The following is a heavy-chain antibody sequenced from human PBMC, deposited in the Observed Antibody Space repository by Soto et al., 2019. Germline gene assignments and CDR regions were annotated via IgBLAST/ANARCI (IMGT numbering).Heavy chain of an antibody. D-gene: IGHD2-21*02. V-gene: IGHV4-39*07. CDR1: GASISSHNYY. CDR3: ARGQFARRDGFRLRILLAF. CDR2: IYPSEDA. Sequence: PSETLSLTCSVSGASISSHNYYWAWIRQPPGKGLECIGSIYPSEDAYYNPSLKSRVTMSGDTSKNQFSLKLRSVTAADTAVYYCARGQFARRDGFRLRILLAFWGQGTLVTVSS. J-gene: IGHJ4*02.